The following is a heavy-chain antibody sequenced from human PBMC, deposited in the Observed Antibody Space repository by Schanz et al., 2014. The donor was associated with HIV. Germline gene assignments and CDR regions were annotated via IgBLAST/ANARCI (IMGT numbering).Heavy chain of an antibody. CDR2: MKQDASEK. D-gene: IGHD3-3*01. CDR1: GLTFGSYA. Sequence: EVQLVESGGGLVQPGGSLRLSCAASGLTFGSYAMSWVRQAPGKGLEWVANMKQDASEKYYVDSVKGRFTISRDNSKNTVYLQMNSLRAEDTAVYYCAKTGWSQGNYYYYYGMDVWGQGTTVTVSS. V-gene: IGHV3-7*03. J-gene: IGHJ6*02. CDR3: AKTGWSQGNYYYYYGMDV.